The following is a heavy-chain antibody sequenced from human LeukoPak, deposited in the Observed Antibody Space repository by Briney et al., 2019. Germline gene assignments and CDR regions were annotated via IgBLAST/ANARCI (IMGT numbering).Heavy chain of an antibody. CDR1: GGTFSSYA. Sequence: GASVNVSCKASGGTFSSYAISWVRQAPGQGLEWMGGIIPIFGTANYAQKFQGRVTITADESTSTAYMELSSLRSEDTAVYYCARALLEWLMGVYYYYYMDVWGKGTTVTVSS. CDR3: ARALLEWLMGVYYYYYMDV. D-gene: IGHD3-3*01. V-gene: IGHV1-69*13. CDR2: IIPIFGTA. J-gene: IGHJ6*03.